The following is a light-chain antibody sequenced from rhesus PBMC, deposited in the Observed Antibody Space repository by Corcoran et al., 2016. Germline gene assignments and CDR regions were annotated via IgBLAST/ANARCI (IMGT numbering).Light chain of an antibody. CDR2: AAS. CDR1: QTISSY. Sequence: DIQMTQSPSSLSASVGDRVTITCRASQTISSYLAWYQQKPGKVPKLLIYAASTLKSGVPSRFSGSGSGTYFTLTISSLQPEDFATYYCQQHNSHPLTFGGGTKVELK. V-gene: IGKV1-44*03. J-gene: IGKJ4*01. CDR3: QQHNSHPLT.